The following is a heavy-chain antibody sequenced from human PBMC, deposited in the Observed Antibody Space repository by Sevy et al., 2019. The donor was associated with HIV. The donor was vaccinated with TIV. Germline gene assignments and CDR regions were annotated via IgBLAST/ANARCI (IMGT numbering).Heavy chain of an antibody. CDR3: VSAGVSGTNYNWFDP. D-gene: IGHD1-1*01. CDR2: IYNNDST. CDR1: NDSITTGY. J-gene: IGHJ5*02. Sequence: SETLSLTCKVSNDSITTGYWSWIRQPPGKGLEWIGYIYNNDSTKYNPSLRSRVAISVDMSMNQFSLNLTSVTAADTAVYYCVSAGVSGTNYNWFDPWGQGTRVTVSS. V-gene: IGHV4-59*12.